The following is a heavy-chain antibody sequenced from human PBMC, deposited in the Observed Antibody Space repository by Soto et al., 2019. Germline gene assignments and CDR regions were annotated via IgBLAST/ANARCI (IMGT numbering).Heavy chain of an antibody. CDR3: ARDGGSRAAGFDY. D-gene: IGHD3-16*01. Sequence: GESLKISCKGSGYSFTSYWIGWVRQMPGKGLEWMGIIYPGDSDTRYSPSFQGQVTISADKSISTAYLQMNSLRAEDTAVYYCARDGGSRAAGFDYWGQGTLVTVSS. J-gene: IGHJ4*02. CDR2: IYPGDSDT. CDR1: GYSFTSYW. V-gene: IGHV5-51*01.